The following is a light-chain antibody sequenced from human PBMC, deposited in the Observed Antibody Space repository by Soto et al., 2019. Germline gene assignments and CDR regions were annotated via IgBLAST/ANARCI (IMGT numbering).Light chain of an antibody. CDR3: QQSDSTLPT. Sequence: DIQMTQSPSSLSASVRDRVTITCRASQSISIYLNWYQQKPGKAPKLLIYAASSLQSGVPSRFSGSGSGTHFTLTISSLQPEDFATYYCQQSDSTLPTFGQGTKVEIK. V-gene: IGKV1-39*01. CDR1: QSISIY. CDR2: AAS. J-gene: IGKJ1*01.